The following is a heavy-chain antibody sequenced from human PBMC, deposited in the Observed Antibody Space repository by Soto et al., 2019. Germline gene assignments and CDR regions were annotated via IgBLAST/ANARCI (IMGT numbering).Heavy chain of an antibody. J-gene: IGHJ6*03. V-gene: IGHV3-30*18. CDR2: ISYDGSNN. CDR3: AKDLRATTVTSPYFYYYYMDV. CDR1: GFTFSNYG. D-gene: IGHD4-17*01. Sequence: GESLRLSCAASGFTFSNYGLHWVRQAPGKGLEWVAVISYDGSNNYYADSVKGRFTISRVNSKYTLSLQMISLRAEDTVVYYCAKDLRATTVTSPYFYYYYMDVWGKGT.